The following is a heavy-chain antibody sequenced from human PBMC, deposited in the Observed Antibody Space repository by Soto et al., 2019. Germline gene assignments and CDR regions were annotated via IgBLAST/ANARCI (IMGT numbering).Heavy chain of an antibody. CDR2: IYWDDDK. J-gene: IGHJ6*02. D-gene: IGHD2-21*02. Sequence: SGPTLVNPTQTLTLTCTVSGFSLTTSGVGVGWIRQPPGKALEWLALIYWDDDKRYSPSLRSRLTITKDTSKNQVVLTMTNMDPVDTATYYCIQSRCGGDCLHSCAGYYYYGMDVWGQGTTVTVSS. CDR3: IQSRCGGDCLHSCAGYYYYGMDV. CDR1: GFSLTTSGVG. V-gene: IGHV2-5*02.